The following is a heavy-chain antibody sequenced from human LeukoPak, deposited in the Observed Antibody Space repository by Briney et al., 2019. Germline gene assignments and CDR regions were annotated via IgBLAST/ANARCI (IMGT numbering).Heavy chain of an antibody. CDR3: AKDGGLWVSAHWGDT. CDR1: GFTFSSYT. J-gene: IGHJ5*02. Sequence: GGSLRLSCTASGFTFSSYTMSWVRQAPGKGLKWVSTITTGGPNTYYADSVKGRFTVSRDDSKNTLYLQMNSLRAEDTAVYYCAKDGGLWVSAHWGDTWGRGTLVTVSS. D-gene: IGHD7-27*01. V-gene: IGHV3-23*01. CDR2: ITTGGPNT.